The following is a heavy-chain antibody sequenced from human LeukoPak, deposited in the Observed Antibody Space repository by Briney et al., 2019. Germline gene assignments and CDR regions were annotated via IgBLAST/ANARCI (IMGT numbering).Heavy chain of an antibody. CDR2: ISYDGSNK. Sequence: GRSLRLSCVASGFTFSNYGMHWVRQAPGKGLEWVAVISYDGSNKYFADSVRGRFTISRDNSKNTLYLQMNSLRAEGTAVYYCAKDRLDAIDYWGQGTLVTVSS. CDR1: GFTFSNYG. D-gene: IGHD6-19*01. V-gene: IGHV3-30*18. CDR3: AKDRLDAIDY. J-gene: IGHJ4*02.